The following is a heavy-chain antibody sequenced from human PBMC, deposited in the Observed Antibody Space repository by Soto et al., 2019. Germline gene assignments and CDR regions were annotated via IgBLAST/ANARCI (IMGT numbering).Heavy chain of an antibody. V-gene: IGHV3-23*01. D-gene: IGHD4-17*01. CDR3: AKDKEPDGVWDIDF. Sequence: GGSPRLSCAASGFTFRSYTMSWVRQAPGKGLEWVPSIIGGNGDTFYAASVTGRFTISRDISKSTLYLQMNGLRVEDTAIYYCAKDKEPDGVWDIDFWGHGTLVTVSS. CDR2: IIGGNGDT. CDR1: GFTFRSYT. J-gene: IGHJ4*01.